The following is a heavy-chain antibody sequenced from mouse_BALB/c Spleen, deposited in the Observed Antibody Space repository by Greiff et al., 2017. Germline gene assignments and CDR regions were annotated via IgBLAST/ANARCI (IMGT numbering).Heavy chain of an antibody. D-gene: IGHD2-4*01. Sequence: DGQLVESGGGLVKPGGSLKLSCAASGFTFSSYAMSWVRQSPEKRLEWVAEISSGGSYTYYPDTVTGRFTISRDNAKNTLYLEMSSLRSEDTAMYYCARDDCNWFDYWGQGTLVTVSA. CDR2: ISSGGSYT. CDR1: GFTFSSYA. J-gene: IGHJ3*01. V-gene: IGHV5-9-4*01. CDR3: ARDDCNWFDY.